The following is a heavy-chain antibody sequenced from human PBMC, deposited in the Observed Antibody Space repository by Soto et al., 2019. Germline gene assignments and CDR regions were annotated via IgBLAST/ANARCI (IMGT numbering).Heavy chain of an antibody. D-gene: IGHD1-26*01. CDR3: ARAGVGATPNDY. Sequence: ASVKVSCKASGYTFTSYAIDWVRQAPGQRLEWMGWINAGNGNTKYSQKFQGRVTITRDTSASTAYMELSSLRSEDTAVYYCARAGVGATPNDYWGQGTLVTVSS. CDR2: INAGNGNT. CDR1: GYTFTSYA. V-gene: IGHV1-3*01. J-gene: IGHJ4*02.